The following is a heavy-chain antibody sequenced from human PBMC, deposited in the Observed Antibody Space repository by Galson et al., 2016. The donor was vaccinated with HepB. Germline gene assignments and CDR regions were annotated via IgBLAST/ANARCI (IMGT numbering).Heavy chain of an antibody. Sequence: SLRLSCAASGISVSNNYMIWVRQAPGKGLEWVSSIYSGGATHYADSVKGRFTISRDSSKNTLYLQTNSLRAEDTAVYFCARNPNAAATGTWGWGQGTLVTVSS. J-gene: IGHJ4*02. CDR1: GISVSNNY. CDR3: ARNPNAAATGTWG. CDR2: IYSGGAT. D-gene: IGHD6-13*01. V-gene: IGHV3-53*01.